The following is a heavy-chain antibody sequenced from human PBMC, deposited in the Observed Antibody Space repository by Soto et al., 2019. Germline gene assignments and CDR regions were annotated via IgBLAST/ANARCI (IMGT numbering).Heavy chain of an antibody. CDR1: GGSISSGDYY. CDR2: IYYSGST. V-gene: IGHV4-30-4*01. CDR3: ARVVNVVPAAMPNWFDP. Sequence: SETLSLTCTVSGGSISSGDYYWSWIRQPPGKGLEWIGYIYYSGSTYYNPSLKSRVTISVDTSKNQFSLKLSSVTAADTAVYYCARVVNVVPAAMPNWFDPWGQGTLVTVSS. J-gene: IGHJ5*02. D-gene: IGHD2-2*01.